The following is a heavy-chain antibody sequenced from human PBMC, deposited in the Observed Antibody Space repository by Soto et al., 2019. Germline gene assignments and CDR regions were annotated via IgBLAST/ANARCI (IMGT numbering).Heavy chain of an antibody. D-gene: IGHD2-8*01. Sequence: GDSVKVYCKASGSSLTDYMHWVRYAPRQGLEWMGWINPNSGARHYAEKFQDRVSMTTDTSITTIYMELNRLIADDTAVYFFVMWKGRSSTNFWGPGIIVT. V-gene: IGHV1-2*02. CDR3: VMWKGRSSTNF. CDR1: GSSLTDY. J-gene: IGHJ3*01. CDR2: INPNSGAR.